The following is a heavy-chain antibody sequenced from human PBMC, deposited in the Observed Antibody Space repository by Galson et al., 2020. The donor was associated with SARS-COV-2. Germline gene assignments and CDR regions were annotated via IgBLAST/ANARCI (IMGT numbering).Heavy chain of an antibody. CDR2: ISYDGSNK. Sequence: QLGESLKISCAASGFTFSSYGMHWVRQAPGKGLEWVAVISYDGSNKYYADSVKGRFTISRDNSKNTLYLQMNSLRAEDTAVYYCARDLGGILWFGELLNDYWGQGTLVTVSS. D-gene: IGHD3-10*01. CDR1: GFTFSSYG. J-gene: IGHJ4*02. CDR3: ARDLGGILWFGELLNDY. V-gene: IGHV3-30*19.